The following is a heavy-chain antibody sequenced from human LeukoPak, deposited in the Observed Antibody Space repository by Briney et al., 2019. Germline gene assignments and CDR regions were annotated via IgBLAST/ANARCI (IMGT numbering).Heavy chain of an antibody. V-gene: IGHV3-23*01. D-gene: IGHD2-2*01. Sequence: GGSLRLSCIASGFTFSNYGMSWVRQAPGKGLEWVSIISGSGDRTLHADSVKGRFTVSRDNSKNTVYLQMNSLRAEDTAVYYCARRSTGDYWGQGTLVTVSS. CDR1: GFTFSNYG. CDR2: ISGSGDRT. CDR3: ARRSTGDY. J-gene: IGHJ4*02.